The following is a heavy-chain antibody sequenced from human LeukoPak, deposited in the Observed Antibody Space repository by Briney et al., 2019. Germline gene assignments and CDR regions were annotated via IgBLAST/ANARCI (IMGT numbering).Heavy chain of an antibody. D-gene: IGHD6-13*01. V-gene: IGHV4-59*01. J-gene: IGHJ5*02. CDR1: GGSTSSYY. CDR3: ARDMRIAAAGTEDWFDP. CDR2: IYYSGST. Sequence: PSETLPLTCTVSGGSTSSYYWRWIRQPPGKGLEWIGYIYYSGSTNYNPSLKSRVTISVDTSKNQFSLKLSSVTAADTAVYYCARDMRIAAAGTEDWFDPWGQGTLVTVSS.